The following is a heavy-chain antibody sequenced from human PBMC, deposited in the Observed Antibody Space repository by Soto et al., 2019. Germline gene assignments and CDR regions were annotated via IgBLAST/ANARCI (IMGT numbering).Heavy chain of an antibody. V-gene: IGHV3-30-3*01. J-gene: IGHJ4*02. CDR1: GFTFSSYA. Sequence: QVQQVESGGGVVQPGRSLRLSCAASGFTFSSYAMHWVRQAPGKGLEWVAVISYDGSNKYYADSVKGRFTISRDNSKNTLYLQMNSLRAEDMAVYYCARGGTYYDSRRGDYWGQGTLVTVSS. CDR3: ARGGTYYDSRRGDY. CDR2: ISYDGSNK. D-gene: IGHD3-22*01.